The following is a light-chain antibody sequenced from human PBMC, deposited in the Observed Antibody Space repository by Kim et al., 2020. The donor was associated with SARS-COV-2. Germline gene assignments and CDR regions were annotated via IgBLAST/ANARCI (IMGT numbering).Light chain of an antibody. CDR2: VVS. V-gene: IGLV2-23*02. Sequence: QSALTQPASVSGSPGQSITISCTGTSSDVGSYNLVSWYQQHPGKAPKLMIYVVSKRPSGVSNRFSGSKSGNTASLTISGLQAEDEADYYCCSYAGSSTWVFGGGTQLTVL. CDR1: SSDVGSYNL. CDR3: CSYAGSSTWV. J-gene: IGLJ3*02.